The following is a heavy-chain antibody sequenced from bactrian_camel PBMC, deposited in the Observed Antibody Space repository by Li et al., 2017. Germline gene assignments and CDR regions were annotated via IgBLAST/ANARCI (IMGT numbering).Heavy chain of an antibody. J-gene: IGHJ4*01. CDR1: GYTSRSHC. CDR2: IDSDGNT. Sequence: HVQLVESGGGSVQTGGSLTLSCAASGYTSRSHCIGWFRQAPGKEREGITSIDSDGNTHYADSVKGRFTATIDNAKSTLYLQMNDLKPEDTAIYYCAAVHPDRYVAWERGLSLADYWGQGTQVTVS. V-gene: IGHV3S53*01. D-gene: IGHD5*01. CDR3: AAVHPDRYVAWERGLSLADY.